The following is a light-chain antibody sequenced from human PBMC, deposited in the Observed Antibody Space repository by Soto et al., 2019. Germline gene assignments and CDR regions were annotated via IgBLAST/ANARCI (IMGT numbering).Light chain of an antibody. CDR1: QSISTW. Sequence: DIQMTQSPSTLSASVGDRVIITCRASQSISTWLAWYQQKPGEGPKLLSYSASTLQSGVPSRFSGGGSGTELTLTISGLQPDDFATYYCQQYDGNFGGGTRVEIK. CDR3: QQYDGN. CDR2: SAS. V-gene: IGKV1-5*01. J-gene: IGKJ4*01.